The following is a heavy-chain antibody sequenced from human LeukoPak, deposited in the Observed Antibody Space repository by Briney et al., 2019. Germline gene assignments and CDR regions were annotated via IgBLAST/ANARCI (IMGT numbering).Heavy chain of an antibody. D-gene: IGHD2-15*01. J-gene: IGHJ4*02. CDR1: GFIFSSYG. CDR3: ARDDYCSGGSCYSIYFDY. Sequence: GGSLRLSCAASGFIFSSYGMHWVRQAPGKGLEWVAFIRYDGSKKYYADSVKGRFTISRDNAKNSLYLQMNSLRAEDTAVYYCARDDYCSGGSCYSIYFDYWGQGTLVIVSS. CDR2: IRYDGSKK. V-gene: IGHV3-30*02.